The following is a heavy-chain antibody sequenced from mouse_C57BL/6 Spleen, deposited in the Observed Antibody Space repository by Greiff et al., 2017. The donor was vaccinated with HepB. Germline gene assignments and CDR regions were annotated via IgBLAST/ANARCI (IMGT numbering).Heavy chain of an antibody. Sequence: QVQLQQSGAELVRPGTSVKVSCKASGYAFTNYLIEWVKQRPGQGLEWIGVINPGSGGTNYNEKFKGKATLTADKSSSTAYMQLSSLTSEDSAVYCCARKPDHGGFAYWGQGTLVTVSA. J-gene: IGHJ3*01. CDR1: GYAFTNYL. CDR2: INPGSGGT. V-gene: IGHV1-54*01. CDR3: ARKPDHGGFAY.